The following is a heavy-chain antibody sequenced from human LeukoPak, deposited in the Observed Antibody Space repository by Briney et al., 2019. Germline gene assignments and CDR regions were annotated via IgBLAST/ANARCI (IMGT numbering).Heavy chain of an antibody. J-gene: IGHJ4*02. CDR3: AKGSPGIAVAGFYFDY. V-gene: IGHV3-66*01. D-gene: IGHD6-19*01. CDR1: GFTVSSNY. CDR2: IYSGGTI. Sequence: GGSLRLSCAASGFTVSSNYMSWVRQGPGKGLEWVSIIYSGGTIFYAGSVQGRFTISRDISKNTLYLQMNSLRAEDTAVYYCAKGSPGIAVAGFYFDYWGQGTLVTVSS.